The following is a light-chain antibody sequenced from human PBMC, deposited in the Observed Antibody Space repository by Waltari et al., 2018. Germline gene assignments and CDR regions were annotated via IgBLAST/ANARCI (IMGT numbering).Light chain of an antibody. Sequence: EIVLTQSPATLSLSPGERATLSCRASQSVRTYLAWYQQKPGQAPRLLIYDAATRATAIPARFSGSGSGTDFTLTIRSLEPDDFAVYYCQLRSKWLRTFGQGTKVEV. J-gene: IGKJ1*01. CDR1: QSVRTY. V-gene: IGKV3-11*01. CDR2: DAA. CDR3: QLRSKWLRT.